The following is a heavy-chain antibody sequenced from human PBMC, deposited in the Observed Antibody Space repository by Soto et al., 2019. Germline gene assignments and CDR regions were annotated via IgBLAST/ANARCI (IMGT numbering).Heavy chain of an antibody. CDR1: GYTFTSFG. V-gene: IGHV1-18*01. Sequence: ASVKVSCKASGYTFTSFGISWLRQAPGQGLEWMGWISAYNGNTKYAQKLQGRVTMTTDTSTSTAYMELRSLRSDDTAVYYCARERYCSSTSCYGFYYYYYGMDVWGQGTTVTVSS. CDR2: ISAYNGNT. CDR3: ARERYCSSTSCYGFYYYYYGMDV. D-gene: IGHD2-2*01. J-gene: IGHJ6*02.